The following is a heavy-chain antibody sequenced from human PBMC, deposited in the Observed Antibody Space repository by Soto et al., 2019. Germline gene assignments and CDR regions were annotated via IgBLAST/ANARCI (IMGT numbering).Heavy chain of an antibody. J-gene: IGHJ5*02. CDR2: INAGNCNI. CDR3: GTDPVAAAGEGWFDP. Sequence: QVQLVQSGAEEKKPGASVKVSCKASGYTFTNYAMHWVRQAPGQSLEWMGWINAGNCNIKYAQKFQGRVTITRDTSARTAYLELSSLRSEDTAVYYCGTDPVAAAGEGWFDPWGQGTLVTVSS. V-gene: IGHV1-3*05. CDR1: GYTFTNYA. D-gene: IGHD6-13*01.